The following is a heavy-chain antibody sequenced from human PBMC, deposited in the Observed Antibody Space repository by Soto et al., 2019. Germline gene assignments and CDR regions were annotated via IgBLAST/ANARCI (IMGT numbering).Heavy chain of an antibody. J-gene: IGHJ4*02. Sequence: QITLKESGPTLVKPTQTLTLTCTFSGFSLSNNGVGVGWIRQPQGKALEWLALIYWDDDKRYSPSLKIKLTITKDTSKNRVVLTIPNMDPVDTATYYCANSPRSTMYDYWGKGTLVTVSS. CDR2: IYWDDDK. CDR3: ANSPRSTMYDY. V-gene: IGHV2-5*02. CDR1: GFSLSNNGVG. D-gene: IGHD3-10*02.